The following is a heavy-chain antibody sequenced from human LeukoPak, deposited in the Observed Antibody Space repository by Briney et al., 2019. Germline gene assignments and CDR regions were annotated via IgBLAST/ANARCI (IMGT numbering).Heavy chain of an antibody. Sequence: SETLSLTCTVPGGSISSYYWSWIRQPAGKGLEWIGRIYTSGSTNYNPSLKSRVTMSVGTSKNQFSLKLSSVTAADTAVYYCASSYLSIAAPFDYWGQGTLVTVSS. D-gene: IGHD6-6*01. CDR2: IYTSGST. CDR1: GGSISSYY. V-gene: IGHV4-4*07. CDR3: ASSYLSIAAPFDY. J-gene: IGHJ4*02.